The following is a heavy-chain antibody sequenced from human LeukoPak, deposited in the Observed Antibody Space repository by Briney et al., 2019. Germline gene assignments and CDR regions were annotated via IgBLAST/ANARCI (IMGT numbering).Heavy chain of an antibody. J-gene: IGHJ4*02. V-gene: IGHV3-13*01. Sequence: GGSLRLSCAASGFTFSSYDMHWVRQATGKGLEWVSAIGTAGDTYYPGSVKGRFTISRENAKNSLYFQMNSLRAEDTAVYYCARASPMVRGVIFDYWGQGTLVTVSS. CDR3: ARASPMVRGVIFDY. CDR1: GFTFSSYD. D-gene: IGHD3-10*01. CDR2: IGTAGDT.